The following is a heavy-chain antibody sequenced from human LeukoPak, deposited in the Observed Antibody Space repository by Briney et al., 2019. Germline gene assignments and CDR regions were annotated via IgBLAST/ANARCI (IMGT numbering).Heavy chain of an antibody. V-gene: IGHV3-15*01. J-gene: IGHJ6*02. D-gene: IGHD2-2*01. CDR1: GFALTNAW. CDR3: STTRVYYYGMDV. Sequence: GWSLRLSCAASGFALTNAWMSWVRQAPGKGREWVGRTKSKADGGTIDYAAPVKGRFTISRDDSKNMLYLQMNSLKAEDTAVYYCSTTRVYYYGMDVWGQGTTVTVS. CDR2: TKSKADGGTI.